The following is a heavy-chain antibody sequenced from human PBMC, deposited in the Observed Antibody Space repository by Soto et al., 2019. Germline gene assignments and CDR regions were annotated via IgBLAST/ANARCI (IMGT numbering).Heavy chain of an antibody. D-gene: IGHD3-10*01. CDR2: IIPIFGTA. CDR1: GGTFSSYA. V-gene: IGHV1-69*13. J-gene: IGHJ6*02. CDR3: AGDFGARGFYYGMDV. Sequence: GASVKVSCKASGGTFSSYAISWVRQAPGQGLEWMGGIIPIFGTANYAQKFQGRVTITADESTSTAYMELSSLRSEDTAVYYCAGDFGARGFYYGMDVWGQGTTVTVSS.